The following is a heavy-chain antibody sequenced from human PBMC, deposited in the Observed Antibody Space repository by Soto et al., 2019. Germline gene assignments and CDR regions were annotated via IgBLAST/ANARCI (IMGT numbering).Heavy chain of an antibody. CDR1: GYSFTNYW. D-gene: IGHD3-3*01. Sequence: PGESLKISCTASGYSFTNYWIGWVRQMPGKVPEWMGIIYPVDSDTRYSPSFQGQVTISADKATTTPYLLWSSLNAPDTAFYFWAGTIFYYGMDVWGQGTTVTVSS. J-gene: IGHJ6*02. V-gene: IGHV5-51*01. CDR3: AGTIFYYGMDV. CDR2: IYPVDSDT.